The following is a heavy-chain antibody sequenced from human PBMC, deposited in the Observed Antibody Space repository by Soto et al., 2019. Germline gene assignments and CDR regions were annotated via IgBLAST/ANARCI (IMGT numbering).Heavy chain of an antibody. J-gene: IGHJ3*02. V-gene: IGHV1-69*13. Sequence: GASVKVSCKASGGTFSSYAISWVRQAPGQGLEWMGGIIPIFGTANYAQKFQGRVTITADESTSTAYMELSSLRSEDTAVYYCARTYYYDSSGPIQDAFDIWGQGTMVTVSS. CDR2: IIPIFGTA. CDR1: GGTFSSYA. CDR3: ARTYYYDSSGPIQDAFDI. D-gene: IGHD3-22*01.